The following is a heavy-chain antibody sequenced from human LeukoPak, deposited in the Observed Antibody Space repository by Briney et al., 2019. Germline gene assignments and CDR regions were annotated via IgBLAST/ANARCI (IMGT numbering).Heavy chain of an antibody. CDR1: GFTFRTYS. Sequence: GGSLRLSCAASGFTFRTYSMHWVRQAPGKGLVWVSRIKTDGITTTYADSVKGRFTISRDNAKNTLYLQMDSLRAEDTAVYYCAKPYGSGSYPADYWGQGTLVTVSS. CDR2: IKTDGITT. V-gene: IGHV3-74*01. J-gene: IGHJ4*02. D-gene: IGHD3-10*01. CDR3: AKPYGSGSYPADY.